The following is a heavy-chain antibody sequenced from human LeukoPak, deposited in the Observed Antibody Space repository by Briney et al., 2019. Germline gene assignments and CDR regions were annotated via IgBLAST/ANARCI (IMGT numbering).Heavy chain of an antibody. J-gene: IGHJ5*02. CDR3: ARRPSGSGSYYDWFDA. CDR1: GYSFTTYW. V-gene: IGHV5-51*01. Sequence: GESLKISCKGSGYSFTTYWIGWVRQMPAKGLESMGFIYPGDSDTRYSPSFQGQVTISVDKSISTAYLQWSSLTASATAMYYCARRPSGSGSYYDWFDAWGQGILVTVSS. CDR2: IYPGDSDT. D-gene: IGHD3-10*01.